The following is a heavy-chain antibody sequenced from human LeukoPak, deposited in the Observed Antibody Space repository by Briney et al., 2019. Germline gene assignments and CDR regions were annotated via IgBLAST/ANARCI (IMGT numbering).Heavy chain of an antibody. CDR3: AKDRSFLPDY. D-gene: IGHD3-3*02. Sequence: GSLRLSCAASGFTFSSYAMSWVRQAPGKGLEWVSAISGSGGAKYYADSVTGRFIISRDNSKNTLYLQMNSLRVEDTALYYCAKDRSFLPDYWGQGTLVTVSS. J-gene: IGHJ4*02. CDR2: ISGSGGAK. V-gene: IGHV3-23*01. CDR1: GFTFSSYA.